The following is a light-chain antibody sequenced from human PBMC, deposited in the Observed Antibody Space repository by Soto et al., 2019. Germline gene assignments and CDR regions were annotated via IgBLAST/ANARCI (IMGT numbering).Light chain of an antibody. CDR3: SSFTNINTRACV. V-gene: IGLV2-14*01. Sequence: QSVLTQPASVSGSPGQSITISCTGTSGDIGSYNRVSWYQQHPGKAPKLISYEVTDRPSGVSNRLSGSKSGNTASLTLSGLQAENYAEYYCSSFTNINTRACVFGTGTNLTVL. J-gene: IGLJ1*01. CDR1: SGDIGSYNR. CDR2: EVT.